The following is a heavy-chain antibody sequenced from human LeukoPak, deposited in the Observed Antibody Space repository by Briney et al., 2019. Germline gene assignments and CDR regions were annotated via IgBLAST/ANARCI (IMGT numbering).Heavy chain of an antibody. CDR3: AKDVLRYNWNDDGGY. CDR2: ISSSSSYI. J-gene: IGHJ4*02. D-gene: IGHD1-20*01. V-gene: IGHV3-21*01. Sequence: GGSLRLSCAASGFTFSSYSMNWVRQAPGKGLEWVSSISSSSSYIYYADSVKGRFTISRDNSKNTLYLQMNSLRAEDTAVYYCAKDVLRYNWNDDGGYWGQGTLVTVSS. CDR1: GFTFSSYS.